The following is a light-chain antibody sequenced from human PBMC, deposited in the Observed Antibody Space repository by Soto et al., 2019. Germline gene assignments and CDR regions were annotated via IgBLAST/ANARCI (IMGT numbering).Light chain of an antibody. CDR1: QAISSA. CDR2: DAS. J-gene: IGKJ4*01. CDR3: QQVHSYPLT. Sequence: ATQLTQSPSSLSASVGDRVTITCRASQAISSALAWFQQKPGKTPKVLISDASTLESGVPSRFRGSGSGADFTLTISGLQPEDFATYYCQQVHSYPLTFGGGTTVGI. V-gene: IGKV1-13*02.